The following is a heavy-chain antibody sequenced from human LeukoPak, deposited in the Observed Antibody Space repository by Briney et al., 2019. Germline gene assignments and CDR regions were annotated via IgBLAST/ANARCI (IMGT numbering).Heavy chain of an antibody. J-gene: IGHJ6*03. CDR1: GYSISIGYY. CDR2: IYHSGST. D-gene: IGHD2-15*01. V-gene: IGHV4-38-2*02. CDR3: ARGLLDFYYYYYMDV. Sequence: SQTLSLTCTVSGYSISIGYYWGWIRQPPGKGLEWIGSIYHSGSTYYNPSLKSRVTISVDTSKNQFSLKLSSVTAADTAVYYCARGLLDFYYYYYMDVWGKGTTVTVSS.